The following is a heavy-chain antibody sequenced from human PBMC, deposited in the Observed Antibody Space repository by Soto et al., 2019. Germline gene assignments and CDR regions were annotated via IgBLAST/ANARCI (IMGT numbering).Heavy chain of an antibody. D-gene: IGHD2-15*01. J-gene: IGHJ6*02. V-gene: IGHV1-8*01. CDR2: MNPNSGNT. CDR3: ARGRCSGGSCYLNYYYGMDV. Sequence: ASVKVSCKASGYTFTSYDINWGRQATGQGLEWMGWMNPNSGNTGYAQKFQGRVTMTRNTSISTAYMELSSLRSEDTAVYYCARGRCSGGSCYLNYYYGMDVWGQGTTVTVSS. CDR1: GYTFTSYD.